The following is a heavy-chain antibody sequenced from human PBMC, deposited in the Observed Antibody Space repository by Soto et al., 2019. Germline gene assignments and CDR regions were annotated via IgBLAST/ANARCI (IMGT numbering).Heavy chain of an antibody. V-gene: IGHV1-3*01. Sequence: ASVKVSCKASGYSFMSYAMHWVRQAPGQRLEWMGWINAGNGDTKYAQKFQGRVTITGDASTSTAYMELSSLRSEDTAVYYCARGKQLDYYYGMDVWGQGTTVTVSS. CDR3: ARGKQLDYYYGMDV. J-gene: IGHJ6*02. CDR2: INAGNGDT. CDR1: GYSFMSYA. D-gene: IGHD6-6*01.